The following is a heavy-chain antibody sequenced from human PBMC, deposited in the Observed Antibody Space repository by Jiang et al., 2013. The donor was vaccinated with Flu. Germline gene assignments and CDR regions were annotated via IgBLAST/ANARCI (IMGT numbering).Heavy chain of an antibody. D-gene: IGHD6-19*01. CDR1: GFRFTNYV. V-gene: IGHV1-3*01. J-gene: IGHJ5*02. CDR2: MNAGTGNT. CDR3: ARNGSGWFFDP. Sequence: GAEVKKPGASVKVSCQASGFRFTNYVIHWVRQAPGQGLEWMGWMNAGTGNTKYSDKFQGRVTMTSDTSTSTVYMELSGLRSDDTAFYYCARNGSGWFFDPWG.